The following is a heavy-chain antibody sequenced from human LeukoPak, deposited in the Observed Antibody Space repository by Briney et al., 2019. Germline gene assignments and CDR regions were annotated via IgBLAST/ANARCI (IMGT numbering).Heavy chain of an antibody. CDR1: GFTFRKYW. CDR3: ARSRFYFDY. Sequence: GGSLRLSCAASGFTFRKYWLHWVRQAPGKGLEWVSVIYSGGSTYYADSVKGRFTISRDNAKNSLYLQLNSLRAEDTAVYYCARSRFYFDYWGQGTLVTVSS. V-gene: IGHV3-66*01. CDR2: IYSGGST. J-gene: IGHJ4*02.